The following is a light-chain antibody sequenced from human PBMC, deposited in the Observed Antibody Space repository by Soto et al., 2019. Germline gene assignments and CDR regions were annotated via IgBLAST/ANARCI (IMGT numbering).Light chain of an antibody. CDR1: QGISNY. Sequence: DIQMTQSASSVSASVGGRVTSTCQASQGISNYLNWYQQKPGKAPKLLIYDASNLETGVPSRFSGSGSGTDFTFTISSLQPEDIATYYCQQYDNLPLTFGGGTKVDNK. J-gene: IGKJ4*01. CDR3: QQYDNLPLT. CDR2: DAS. V-gene: IGKV1-33*01.